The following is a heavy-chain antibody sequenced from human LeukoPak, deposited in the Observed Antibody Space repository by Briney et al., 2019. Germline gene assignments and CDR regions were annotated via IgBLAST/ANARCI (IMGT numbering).Heavy chain of an antibody. J-gene: IGHJ4*02. CDR3: VRAPPGYSYGSD. V-gene: IGHV3-53*01. CDR2: LYSGGST. Sequence: PGGSLRLSCAASGFTVSSNYMSWVRQAPGKGLEWVSVLYSGGSTYYADSVKGRFTISRDDSKNTLFLQMNSLRAEDTAVYYCVRAPPGYSYGSDWGQGTLVTVSS. D-gene: IGHD5-18*01. CDR1: GFTVSSNY.